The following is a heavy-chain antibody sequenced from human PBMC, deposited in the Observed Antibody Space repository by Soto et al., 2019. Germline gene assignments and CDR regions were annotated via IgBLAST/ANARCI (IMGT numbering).Heavy chain of an antibody. CDR1: GGSISSSTYY. V-gene: IGHV4-39*01. CDR3: ATDPGDYYFGY. Sequence: LSLTCTVSGGSISSSTYYWGWIRQPPGKGLEWIGNIYYSGSTYYTPSLKSRVTISVDTSKNQFPLKLNSVTAADTAVYYCATDPGDYYFGYWGQGTLVTVSS. J-gene: IGHJ4*02. CDR2: IYYSGST. D-gene: IGHD2-21*01.